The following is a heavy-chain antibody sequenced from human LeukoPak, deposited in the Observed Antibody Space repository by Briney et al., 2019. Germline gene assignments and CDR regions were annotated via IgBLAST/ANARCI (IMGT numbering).Heavy chain of an antibody. J-gene: IGHJ4*02. CDR2: ISSASGSI. V-gene: IGHV3-48*04. D-gene: IGHD2-2*01. CDR3: ARLPAYCSSTSCYYDY. Sequence: GGSLRLSCVASGFTFSSNSMNWVRQAPGKGLEWVSYISSASGSIYYADSVKGRFTVSRDNAKNSLFLQMNSLRAEDTAVYYCARLPAYCSSTSCYYDYWGQGTLVNVSS. CDR1: GFTFSSNS.